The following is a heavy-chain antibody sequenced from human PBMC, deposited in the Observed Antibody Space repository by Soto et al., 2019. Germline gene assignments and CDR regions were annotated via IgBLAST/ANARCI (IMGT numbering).Heavy chain of an antibody. CDR2: VNPNSNET. V-gene: IGHV1-8*01. CDR3: XXXXXXXGIXX. Sequence: QVQLVQSGAEVKKPGASVKVSCEASGYTFSSYHISWVRQAXGQGLEWMGWVNPNSNETDYAQKFQGRVTMTGNTSIRTAYXXXXXXXXXXXXXXXXXXXXXXXGIXXWGQGTLVTVSS. CDR1: GYTFSSYH. J-gene: IGHJ4*02.